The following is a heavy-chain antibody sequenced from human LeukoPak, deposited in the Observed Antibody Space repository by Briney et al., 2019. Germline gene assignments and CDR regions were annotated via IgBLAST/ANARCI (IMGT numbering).Heavy chain of an antibody. Sequence: SETLSLTCVVSGDSISSGGYSWSWIRQSPGKALEWIGYIYHSGSTDYNPSLKSRVTISVDRSKNQFSVKLSSVTAADTAVYYCARASIVGAAYFDYWGQGTLVTVSS. CDR2: IYHSGST. V-gene: IGHV4-30-2*06. CDR3: ARASIVGAAYFDY. CDR1: GDSISSGGYS. J-gene: IGHJ4*02. D-gene: IGHD1-26*01.